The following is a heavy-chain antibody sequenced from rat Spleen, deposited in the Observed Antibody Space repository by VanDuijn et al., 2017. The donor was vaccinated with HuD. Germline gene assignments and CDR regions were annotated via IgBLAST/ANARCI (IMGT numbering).Heavy chain of an antibody. Sequence: EVQLVESGGGLVQPGRSLELSCVASGFTFNNYWMTWIRQAPGKGLEWVASISYDGSSTYYRDSVNGRFTISRDNTKSTLNLQMDSLRSEDTATYYCARRRGPWFAYWGQGTLVTVSS. J-gene: IGHJ3*01. D-gene: IGHD4-6*01. CDR1: GFTFNNYW. V-gene: IGHV5-31*01. CDR2: ISYDGSST. CDR3: ARRRGPWFAY.